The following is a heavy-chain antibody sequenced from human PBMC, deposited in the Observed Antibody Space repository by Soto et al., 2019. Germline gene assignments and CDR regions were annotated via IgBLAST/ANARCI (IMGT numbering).Heavy chain of an antibody. J-gene: IGHJ6*02. CDR1: GGTFSSYA. Sequence: SVKVSCKASGGTFSSYAISWVRQAPGQGLEWMGGIIPIFGTANYAQKFQGRVTITADESTSTAYMELSSLRSEDTAVYYCARDNYGDSLYYYYYGMDVWGQGTTVTVSS. CDR2: IIPIFGTA. CDR3: ARDNYGDSLYYYYYGMDV. D-gene: IGHD4-17*01. V-gene: IGHV1-69*13.